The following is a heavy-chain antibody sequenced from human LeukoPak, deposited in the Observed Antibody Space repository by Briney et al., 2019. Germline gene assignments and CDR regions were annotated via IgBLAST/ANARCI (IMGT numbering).Heavy chain of an antibody. J-gene: IGHJ4*02. D-gene: IGHD5-12*01. Sequence: SETLSLTCTVSGGSINSSPYYWGWIRQPPGKGLEWIGNVYYSGTTYYNPSLKSRVTISVDTSKNQFSLELSSVTAADTAVYHCARRPVATITFDYWGQGTLVTVSS. CDR2: VYYSGTT. CDR1: GGSINSSPYY. V-gene: IGHV4-39*01. CDR3: ARRPVATITFDY.